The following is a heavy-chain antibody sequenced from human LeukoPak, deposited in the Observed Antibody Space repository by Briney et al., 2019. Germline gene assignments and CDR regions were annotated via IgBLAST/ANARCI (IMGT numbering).Heavy chain of an antibody. Sequence: SQTLSLTCTVSGGSISSGGYCWSWIRQHPGKGLEWIGYIYYSGSTYYNPSLKSRVTISVDTSKNQFSLKLSSVTAADTAVHYCARIRLHYFDYWGQGTLVTVSS. J-gene: IGHJ4*02. CDR3: ARIRLHYFDY. CDR1: GGSISSGGYC. V-gene: IGHV4-31*03. CDR2: IYYSGST.